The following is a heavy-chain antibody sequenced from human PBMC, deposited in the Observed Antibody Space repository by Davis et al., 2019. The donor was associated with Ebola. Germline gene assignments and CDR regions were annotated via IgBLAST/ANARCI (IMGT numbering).Heavy chain of an antibody. D-gene: IGHD1-7*01. CDR3: AREDVYSGNYYVDH. Sequence: GESLKISCAASGFTFSDYYMSWIRQAPGKGLEWVSYISSSSSYTNYADSVKGRFTISRDNAKNSLYLQNNSLRAEDTAVYYCAREDVYSGNYYVDHWGQGTLVTVTS. CDR2: ISSSSSYT. J-gene: IGHJ4*02. V-gene: IGHV3-11*06. CDR1: GFTFSDYY.